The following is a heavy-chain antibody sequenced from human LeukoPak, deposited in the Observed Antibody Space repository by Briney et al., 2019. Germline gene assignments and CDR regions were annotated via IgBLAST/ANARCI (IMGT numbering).Heavy chain of an antibody. CDR1: GFNFRGQA. CDR2: ISGRGETT. CDR3: ASPVSWFGELLRDY. V-gene: IGHV3-23*01. D-gene: IGHD3-10*01. Sequence: PGGSLRLSCAASGFNFRGQAMSWVRQGPGKGLEWVAGISGRGETTYYADSVQGRFNISRDNSMDTLFLQMNSLRAEDTAVYYCASPVSWFGELLRDYWGQGTLVTVSS. J-gene: IGHJ4*02.